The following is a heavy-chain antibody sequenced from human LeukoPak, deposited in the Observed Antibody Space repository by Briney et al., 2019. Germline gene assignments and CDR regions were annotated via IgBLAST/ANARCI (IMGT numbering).Heavy chain of an antibody. J-gene: IGHJ4*02. CDR2: MNPNSGNT. D-gene: IGHD6-19*01. V-gene: IGHV1-8*02. Sequence: ASVKVSCKASGYTFISYGINWVRQATGQGLEWMGWMNPNSGNTGYAQKFQGRVTMTRNTSISTAYMELSSLRSEDTAVYYCARAASSGWYYFDYWGQGTLVTVSS. CDR3: ARAASSGWYYFDY. CDR1: GYTFISYG.